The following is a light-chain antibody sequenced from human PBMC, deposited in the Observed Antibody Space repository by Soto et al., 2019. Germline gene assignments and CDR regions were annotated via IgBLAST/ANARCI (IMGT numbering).Light chain of an antibody. V-gene: IGKV3-20*01. CDR2: GAS. J-gene: IGKJ2*01. CDR1: ETVSTN. CDR3: QQYGSSPYT. Sequence: ETVLTQSPATLSVSPGERATLSCRASETVSTNLAWYQQRPGQAPRLLMYGASSRATGIPDRFSGTGSGTDFTLTISRLEPEDFAVYYCQQYGSSPYTFGLGTKVDIK.